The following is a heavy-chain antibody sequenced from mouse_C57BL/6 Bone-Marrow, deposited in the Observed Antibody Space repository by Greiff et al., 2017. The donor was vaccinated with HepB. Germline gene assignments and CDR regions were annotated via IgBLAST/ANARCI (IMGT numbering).Heavy chain of an antibody. V-gene: IGHV1-80*01. CDR1: GYAFSSYW. Sequence: VMLVESGAELVKPGASVKISCKASGYAFSSYWMNWVKQRPGKGLEWIGQIYPGDGDTNYNGKFKGKATLTADKSSSTAYMQLSSLTSEDSAVYFCARSLYYYGSSPWYFDVWGTGTTVTVSS. D-gene: IGHD1-1*01. J-gene: IGHJ1*03. CDR3: ARSLYYYGSSPWYFDV. CDR2: IYPGDGDT.